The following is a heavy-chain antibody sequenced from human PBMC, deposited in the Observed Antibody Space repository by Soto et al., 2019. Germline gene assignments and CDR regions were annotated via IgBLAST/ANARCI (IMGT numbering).Heavy chain of an antibody. CDR2: IIPIFGTA. J-gene: IGHJ6*02. D-gene: IGHD6-6*01. CDR1: GGTFSSYA. V-gene: IGHV1-69*13. Sequence: ASVKVSCKASGGTFSSYAISWVRQAPGQGLEWMGGIIPIFGTANYAQKFQGRCTITADESTSTAYMELSGLGSEDTAVYYCAQRAGSSSSCDPCYYYGMDVWGQGTTVTVSS. CDR3: AQRAGSSSSCDPCYYYGMDV.